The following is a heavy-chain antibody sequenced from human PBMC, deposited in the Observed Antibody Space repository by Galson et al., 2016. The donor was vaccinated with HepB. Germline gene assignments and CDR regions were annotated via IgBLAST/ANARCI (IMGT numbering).Heavy chain of an antibody. V-gene: IGHV2-5*02. D-gene: IGHD2-21*02. Sequence: PALVKPTQTLTLTCTFSGFSLSTSGVGVGWIRQPPGKALEWLALIYWDDDRRYSPSLKRRLTITKDTSKNQVVLTMTNMDPVDTATYYCAHRPLGSCGGDCYLFDSHFDYWGQGTLVTVSS. CDR1: GFSLSTSGVG. CDR2: IYWDDDR. J-gene: IGHJ4*02. CDR3: AHRPLGSCGGDCYLFDSHFDY.